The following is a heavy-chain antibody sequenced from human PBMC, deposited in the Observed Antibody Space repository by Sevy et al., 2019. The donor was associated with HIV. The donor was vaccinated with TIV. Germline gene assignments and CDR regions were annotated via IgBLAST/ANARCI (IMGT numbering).Heavy chain of an antibody. CDR2: ISGSGGST. V-gene: IGHV3-23*01. Sequence: LSLTCAASGFTFSSYAMSWVRQAPGKGLEWVSAISGSGGSTYYADSVKGRFTISRDNSKNTLYLQMNSLRAEDTAVYYCASKPAAIFMDVWGKGTTVTVSS. CDR1: GFTFSSYA. D-gene: IGHD2-2*01. CDR3: ASKPAAIFMDV. J-gene: IGHJ6*03.